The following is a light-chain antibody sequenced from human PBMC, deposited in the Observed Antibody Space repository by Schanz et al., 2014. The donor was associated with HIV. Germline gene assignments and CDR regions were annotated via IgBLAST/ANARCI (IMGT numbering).Light chain of an antibody. CDR3: AAWDDRLNGWV. J-gene: IGLJ3*02. CDR2: SDN. Sequence: QFVLTQPPSASGTPGQRVTLSCSGSSSNIGSNTVNWYQQLPGTAPQLLIYSDNQRPSRVPDRFFGSKSGTSASLAISGLRSEDEADYHCAAWDDRLNGWVFGGGTKLTVL. V-gene: IGLV1-44*01. CDR1: SSNIGSNT.